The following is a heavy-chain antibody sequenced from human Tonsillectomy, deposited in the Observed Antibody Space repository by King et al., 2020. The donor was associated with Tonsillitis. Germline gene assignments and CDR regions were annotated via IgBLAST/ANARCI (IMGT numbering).Heavy chain of an antibody. Sequence: QLVQSGAEVKKPGASVKVSCKTSGYTFISYGISWVRQAPGQGLEWMGWISTYNGDTKYAQKLQGRVTMTTDTSTSTAYMELRSLRYDDTAMYYCARVPHTTSYSGSSFAHWGQGTLVTVS. CDR1: GYTFISYG. J-gene: IGHJ5*02. D-gene: IGHD1-26*01. CDR2: ISTYNGDT. CDR3: ARVPHTTSYSGSSFAH. V-gene: IGHV1-18*04.